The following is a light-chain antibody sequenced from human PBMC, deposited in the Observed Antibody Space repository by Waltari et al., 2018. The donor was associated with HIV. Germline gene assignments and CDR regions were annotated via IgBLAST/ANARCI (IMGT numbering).Light chain of an antibody. J-gene: IGKJ2*01. Sequence: EIVLTQSPGTLSLSPGERATLSCRASQSVSSSYLAWYQQKPGQAPRLLIYGASIRAPGIPDRFSGSGSGTDFTLTISRLEPEDFAVYYCQQFGSSPPYTFGQGTKLEIK. V-gene: IGKV3-20*01. CDR2: GAS. CDR1: QSVSSSY. CDR3: QQFGSSPPYT.